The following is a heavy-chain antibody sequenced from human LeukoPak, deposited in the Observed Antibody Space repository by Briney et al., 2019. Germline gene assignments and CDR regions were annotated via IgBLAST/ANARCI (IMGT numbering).Heavy chain of an antibody. CDR2: IGGSGGSS. CDR1: GFTFSSYA. J-gene: IGHJ4*02. V-gene: IGHV3-23*01. D-gene: IGHD2-2*01. Sequence: GGSLRLSCAASGFTFSSYAMSWVRQAPGKGLEWVSAIGGSGGSSYYADSVKGRFTISRDNSKNTLYLQMNTLRAEDTAVYYCAKTNTGYCTSTSCPHIDYWGQGTLVTVSS. CDR3: AKTNTGYCTSTSCPHIDY.